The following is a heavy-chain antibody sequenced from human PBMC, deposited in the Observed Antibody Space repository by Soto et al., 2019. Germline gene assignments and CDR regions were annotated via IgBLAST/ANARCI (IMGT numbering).Heavy chain of an antibody. CDR1: GSSFGSYA. D-gene: IGHD3-3*01. V-gene: IGHV3-23*01. J-gene: IGHJ4*02. CDR3: ARWSYLDY. CDR2: ISGSDGKT. Sequence: GGSLRLSCAASGSSFGSYALSWVRQAPGKGLEWVSTISGSDGKTFYADSVKGRFSISRDTSQNTLYLQMNSLSADDTAIYYCARWSYLDYWGQGTRVTVSS.